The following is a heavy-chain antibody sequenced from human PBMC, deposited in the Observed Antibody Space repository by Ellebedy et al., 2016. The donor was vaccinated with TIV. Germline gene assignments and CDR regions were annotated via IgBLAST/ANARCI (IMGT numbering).Heavy chain of an antibody. V-gene: IGHV4-34*01. J-gene: IGHJ4*02. D-gene: IGHD5-12*01. Sequence: MPSETLSLTCAVYGGSFSGYYWSWIRQPPGKGLEWIGEINHSGSTNYNPSLKSRVTISVDTSKNQFSLKLSSVTAADTAVYYCAAKGYDRDYWGQGTLVTVSS. CDR3: AAKGYDRDY. CDR2: INHSGST. CDR1: GGSFSGYY.